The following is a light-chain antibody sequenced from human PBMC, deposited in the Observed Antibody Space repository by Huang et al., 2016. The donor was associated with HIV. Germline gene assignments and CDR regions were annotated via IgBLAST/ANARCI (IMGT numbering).Light chain of an antibody. J-gene: IGKJ4*01. CDR2: DAS. V-gene: IGKV1-33*01. CDR1: QDIRNY. Sequence: DIQMTQSPSSLSASVGDRVTITFQASQDIRNYLNWYQQKPGKAPKLLIYDASSLGTGVPSRLSGSGSGTDFTFTISSLQTEDIATYYCQQYDNLPLTFGGGTKVEIK. CDR3: QQYDNLPLT.